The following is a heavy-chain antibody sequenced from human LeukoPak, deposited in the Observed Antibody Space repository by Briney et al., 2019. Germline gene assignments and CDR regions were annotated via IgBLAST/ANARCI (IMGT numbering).Heavy chain of an antibody. V-gene: IGHV4-59*01. D-gene: IGHD6-13*01. J-gene: IGHJ6*02. CDR2: IYYSGST. CDR1: GGSISSYY. Sequence: KPSETLSLTCSVSGGSISSYYWSWIRQPPGKGLEWIGYIYYSGSTNYNPSLKSRVTISVDTSKNQFSLKLSSVTAADTAVYYCARARAPYSSSWYREHYGMDVWGQGTTVTVSS. CDR3: ARARAPYSSSWYREHYGMDV.